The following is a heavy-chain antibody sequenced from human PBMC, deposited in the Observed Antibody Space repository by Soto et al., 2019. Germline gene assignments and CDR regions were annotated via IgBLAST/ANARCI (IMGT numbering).Heavy chain of an antibody. CDR1: GYTFTSYD. V-gene: IGHV1-8*01. D-gene: IGHD6-13*01. Sequence: QVQLVQSGAEVKKPGASVKVSCKASGYTFTSYDINSVRQATGQGLEWMGWMNPTTGNTGYAQNFQGSVTMTRITSISTAYRELSSLRSEDTAVYYCARVQQLRGCDPFGQGTQVTVSP. J-gene: IGHJ5*02. CDR3: ARVQQLRGCDP. CDR2: MNPTTGNT.